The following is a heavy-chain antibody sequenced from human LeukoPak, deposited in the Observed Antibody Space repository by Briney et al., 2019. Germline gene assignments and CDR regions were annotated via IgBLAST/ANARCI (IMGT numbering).Heavy chain of an antibody. CDR1: GGTFYNYA. V-gene: IGHV1-69*05. CDR2: LVPIFGTA. Sequence: SVKVSCKASGGTFYNYAITWVRQAPGQGLGWMGRLVPIFGTASFAQKFQGRVTITTDESTSTAYLELSSLRFEDTAMYYCVRGLNYFVSGSYQDDYWGQGTLVTVSS. CDR3: VRGLNYFVSGSYQDDY. D-gene: IGHD3-10*01. J-gene: IGHJ4*02.